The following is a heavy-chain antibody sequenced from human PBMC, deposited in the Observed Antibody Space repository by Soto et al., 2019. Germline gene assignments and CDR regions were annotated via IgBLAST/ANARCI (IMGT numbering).Heavy chain of an antibody. CDR1: GGSISSGGYS. D-gene: IGHD2-8*01. V-gene: IGHV4-30-2*01. Sequence: QVQLQESGSGLVKPSQTLSLTCAVSGGSISSGGYSWSWIRQPPGKGLEWIGYIYHTGSTYYNPSLKSRVTISMDTSKSQFSLKLNSVTAADTAVYYCARGHDANNDWGQGTLVTVSS. J-gene: IGHJ4*02. CDR3: ARGHDANND. CDR2: IYHTGST.